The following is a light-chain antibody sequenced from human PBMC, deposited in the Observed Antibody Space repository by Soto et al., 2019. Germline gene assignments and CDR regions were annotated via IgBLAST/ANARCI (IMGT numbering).Light chain of an antibody. J-gene: IGLJ2*01. Sequence: QSALTQPASVSGSPGQSITISCTGTSSDIGGYNYVSWYQQHPGKAPKLMIYDVSDRPSGVSNRFSGSKSGNTASLTISGLQAEDEADYYSASYASSNTVLFGGGTQLTVL. CDR3: ASYASSNTVL. V-gene: IGLV2-14*03. CDR2: DVS. CDR1: SSDIGGYNY.